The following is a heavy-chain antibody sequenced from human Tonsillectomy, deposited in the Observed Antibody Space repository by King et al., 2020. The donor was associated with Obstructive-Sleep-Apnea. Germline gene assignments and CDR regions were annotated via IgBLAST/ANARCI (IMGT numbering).Heavy chain of an antibody. CDR2: ISAYSGNT. V-gene: IGHV1-18*01. CDR1: GYTFSTYG. CDR3: ARDQSREVTDY. D-gene: IGHD2-21*02. Sequence: VQLVESGAEVKKPGASVKVSCKASGYTFSTYGITWVRQAPGQGLEWMGWISAYSGNTDYAQNLQGRVTMTTDTSTSTAYMELRSLRSADTAVYYCARDQSREVTDYWGQGTLVTVSS. J-gene: IGHJ4*02.